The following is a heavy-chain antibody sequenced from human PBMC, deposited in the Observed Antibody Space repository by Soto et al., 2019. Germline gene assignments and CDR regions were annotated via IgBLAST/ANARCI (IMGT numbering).Heavy chain of an antibody. V-gene: IGHV1-69*08. J-gene: IGHJ3*01. CDR1: GGTFSSYT. CDR2: IIPILGIA. CDR3: ARETIEDYVPSF. Sequence: QVQLVQSGAEVKKPGSSVKVSCKASGGTFSSYTISWVRQAPGQGLEWMGRIIPILGIANYAQKFQGRVTITADKSTSTAYMELSSLRSEDTAVYYCARETIEDYVPSFWGQGTMVTVSS. D-gene: IGHD3-16*01.